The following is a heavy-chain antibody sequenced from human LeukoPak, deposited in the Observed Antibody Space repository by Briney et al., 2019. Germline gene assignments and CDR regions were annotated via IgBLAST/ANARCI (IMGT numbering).Heavy chain of an antibody. D-gene: IGHD3-10*01. CDR2: IRYDGSNK. CDR3: AKVKGFGVYYFDY. CDR1: GFTFSSYG. V-gene: IGHV3-30*02. J-gene: IGHJ4*02. Sequence: GGSLRLSCAASGFTFSSYGMHWVRQAPGKGLEWVAFIRYDGSNKYYADSVKGRFTISRDNSKNTLYLQVNSLRAEDTAVYYCAKVKGFGVYYFDYWGQGTLVTVSS.